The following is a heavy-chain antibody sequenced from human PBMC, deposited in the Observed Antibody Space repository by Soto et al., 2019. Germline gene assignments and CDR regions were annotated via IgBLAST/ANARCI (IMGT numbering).Heavy chain of an antibody. V-gene: IGHV3-23*01. D-gene: IGHD1-1*01. J-gene: IGHJ4*02. CDR2: FSGSSGNT. CDR1: GFSISTYG. CDR3: ARWNGYGDS. Sequence: EVQLLESGGGLAQPGGSLRLSCAASGFSISTYGVTWVRQAPGKGLERVSGFSGSSGNTYYADSVKGRFTISRDNSKNTVYLQMNSLRAEDTAVYYCARWNGYGDSWGQGTLVTVSS.